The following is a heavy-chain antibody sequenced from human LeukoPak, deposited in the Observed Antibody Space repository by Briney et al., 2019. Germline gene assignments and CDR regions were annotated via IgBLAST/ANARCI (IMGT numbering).Heavy chain of an antibody. D-gene: IGHD3-3*01. CDR3: ARVRKGPRHYFDY. V-gene: IGHV4-59*01. J-gene: IGHJ4*02. CDR1: GGSISSYY. CDR2: IYYSGST. Sequence: SETLSLTCTVSGGSISSYYWSWIRQPPGKGLEWIGYIYYSGSTNYNPSLKSRVTISVDTSKNQFSLKLSSVTAADTAVYYCARVRKGPRHYFDYWGQGTLVTVSS.